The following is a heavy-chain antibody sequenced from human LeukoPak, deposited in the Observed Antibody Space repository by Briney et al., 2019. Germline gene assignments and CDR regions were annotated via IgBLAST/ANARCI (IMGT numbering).Heavy chain of an antibody. CDR3: ARDRGPRLDYGMDV. J-gene: IGHJ6*02. V-gene: IGHV3-21*01. Sequence: GGGLRLSCADSGFTLSIYSTNWVRQAPGKGLWWGSSISSSGSYIYYADSVKGRFTTSRDNAKNTLYLQMNSLRAEDTAVYYCARDRGPRLDYGMDVWGQGTTVTVSS. CDR1: GFTLSIYS. D-gene: IGHD3-10*01. CDR2: ISSSGSYI.